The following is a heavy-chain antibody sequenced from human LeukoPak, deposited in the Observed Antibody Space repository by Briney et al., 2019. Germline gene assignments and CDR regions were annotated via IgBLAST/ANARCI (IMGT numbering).Heavy chain of an antibody. V-gene: IGHV3-11*04. CDR3: ARELVVGPAEYFQD. CDR1: GFTFSDYY. Sequence: PGGSLRLSCVASGFTFSDYYMSWIRQAPGKGLEWVSSINGSGGTIYSADSVKGRFTISRDNAENSPYLQMNSLRAEDTAVYYCARELVVGPAEYFQDWGQGTLVTVSS. CDR2: INGSGGTI. J-gene: IGHJ1*01. D-gene: IGHD2-8*02.